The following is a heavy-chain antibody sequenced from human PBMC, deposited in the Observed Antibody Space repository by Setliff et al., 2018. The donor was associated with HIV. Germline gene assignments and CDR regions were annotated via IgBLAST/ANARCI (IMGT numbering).Heavy chain of an antibody. J-gene: IGHJ6*03. V-gene: IGHV3-30*01. CDR1: GFAFRNYI. CDR3: ARDRGRGMAPSGILDYYYMDV. Sequence: GGSLRLSCAASGFAFRNYIFHWVRQAPGKGLEWVAIISSDGSDKNYADSVKGRFIISRHNSNNTLYLQMNRLRAEDSAMYYCARDRGRGMAPSGILDYYYMDVWGKGTTVTVSS. CDR2: ISSDGSDK. D-gene: IGHD6-13*01.